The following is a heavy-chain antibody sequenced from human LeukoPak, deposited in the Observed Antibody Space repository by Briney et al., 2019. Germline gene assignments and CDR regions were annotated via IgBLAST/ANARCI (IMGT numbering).Heavy chain of an antibody. CDR3: ARGGKPTNYYDILTGYHKTPNTRAYYYMDV. CDR2: INPNSGGT. D-gene: IGHD3-9*01. J-gene: IGHJ6*03. V-gene: IGHV1-2*02. Sequence: ASVKVSCKASGYAFTGYYMHWVRQAPGQGLEWMGWINPNSGGTNYAQKFQGRVTMTRDTSISTAYMELSRLRSDDTAVYYCARGGKPTNYYDILTGYHKTPNTRAYYYMDVWGKGTTVTISS. CDR1: GYAFTGYY.